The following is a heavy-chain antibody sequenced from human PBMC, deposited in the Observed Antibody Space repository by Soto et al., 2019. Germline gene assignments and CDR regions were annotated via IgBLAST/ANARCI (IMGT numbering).Heavy chain of an antibody. Sequence: PGGSLRLSCSVSGFTVSSCAMTWVRQAPGKGLEWVANIKQDGSKKNYVVSVKGRFTICRDNATNSLYLEMNNLRVQDTAIYYCERWYAAVIWGQGATLAVSS. D-gene: IGHD4-17*01. V-gene: IGHV3-7*03. J-gene: IGHJ6*01. CDR1: GFTVSSCA. CDR3: ERWYAAVI. CDR2: IKQDGSKK.